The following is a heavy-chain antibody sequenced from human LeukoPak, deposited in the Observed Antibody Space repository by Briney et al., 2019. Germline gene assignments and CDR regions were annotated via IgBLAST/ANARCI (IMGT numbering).Heavy chain of an antibody. J-gene: IGHJ5*02. CDR1: GGSISSYY. D-gene: IGHD6-19*01. CDR2: IYYSGST. CDR3: ARDMSPSRYSSGWYA. Sequence: SETLSLTCTVSGGSISSYYWSWIRQPPGKGLEWIGYIYYSGSTNYNPSLKSRVTISVDTSKNQFSLKLSSVTAADTAVYCCARDMSPSRYSSGWYAWGQGTLVTVSS. V-gene: IGHV4-59*01.